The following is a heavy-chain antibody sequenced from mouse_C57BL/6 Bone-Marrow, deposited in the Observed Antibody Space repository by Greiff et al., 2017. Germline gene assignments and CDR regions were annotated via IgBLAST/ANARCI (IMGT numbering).Heavy chain of an antibody. CDR2: IDPETGGT. CDR3: TRGYYGEDWFAY. D-gene: IGHD1-1*01. Sequence: QVQLQQSGAELVRPGASVTLSCKASGYTFTDYEMHWVKQTPVHGLEWIGAIDPETGGTAYNQKFQGKAILTADKSSSTAYMELRSLTSEDSAVYYCTRGYYGEDWFAYWGQGTLVTVSA. V-gene: IGHV1-15*01. J-gene: IGHJ3*01. CDR1: GYTFTDYE.